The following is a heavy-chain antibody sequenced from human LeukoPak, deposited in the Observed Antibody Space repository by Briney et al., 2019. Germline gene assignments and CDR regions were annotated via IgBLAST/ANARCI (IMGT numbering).Heavy chain of an antibody. CDR3: ARAELGGPIDY. D-gene: IGHD3-10*01. J-gene: IGHJ4*02. CDR2: INWNGGRT. Sequence: GXSLRLSCAASGFTFDDYGMSWVRQAPGKGVEWVSGINWNGGRTVYADSVNVRFTISRDNAKNSLYLQMNSLRAEDTALYYCARAELGGPIDYWGQGTLVTVSS. V-gene: IGHV3-20*04. CDR1: GFTFDDYG.